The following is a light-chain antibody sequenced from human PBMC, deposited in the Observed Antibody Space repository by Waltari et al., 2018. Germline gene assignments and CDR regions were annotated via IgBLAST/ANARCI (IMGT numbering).Light chain of an antibody. CDR2: KAS. J-gene: IGKJ1*01. CDR1: QSINSW. V-gene: IGKV1-5*03. CDR3: HQYQTYAWT. Sequence: DIQMTQSPSTLSASVGDRVTIPCRASQSINSWLAWYQHKPGEAPKLLIYKASSLESGVPSRFSGSGSGTEFTLTISSLQPDDFASYYCHQYQTYAWTFGQGTKVEIK.